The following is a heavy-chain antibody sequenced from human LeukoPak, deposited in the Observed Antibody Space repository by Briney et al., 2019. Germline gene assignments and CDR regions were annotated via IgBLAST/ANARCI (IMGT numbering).Heavy chain of an antibody. CDR2: IYSGGST. Sequence: PGGSLRLSCAASGFTFSNYNMNWVRQAPGKGLEWVSVIYSGGSTYYADPVKGRFTISRDNSKNTLYLQMNSLRAEDTAVYYCARDYYDSSGSVYWGQGTLVTVSS. J-gene: IGHJ4*02. CDR1: GFTFSNYN. V-gene: IGHV3-66*01. CDR3: ARDYYDSSGSVY. D-gene: IGHD3-22*01.